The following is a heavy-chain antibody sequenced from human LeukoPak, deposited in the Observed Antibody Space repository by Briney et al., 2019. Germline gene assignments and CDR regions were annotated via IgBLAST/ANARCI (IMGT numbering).Heavy chain of an antibody. V-gene: IGHV4-59*01. CDR2: IYYGGST. J-gene: IGHJ6*02. CDR1: GGSISSYY. Sequence: SETLSLTCTVSGGSISSYYWSWIRQPPGRGLEWIGYIYYGGSTNYNPSLKSRVTISVDTSKNQFSLKLSSVTAADTAVYYCARERPPYGMDVWGQGTTVTVSS. CDR3: ARERPPYGMDV.